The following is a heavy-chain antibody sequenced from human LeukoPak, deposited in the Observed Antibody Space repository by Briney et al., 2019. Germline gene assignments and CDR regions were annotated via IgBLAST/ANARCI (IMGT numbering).Heavy chain of an antibody. CDR1: GGSINSYY. CDR3: ARADNYYYYYAMDV. J-gene: IGHJ6*02. Sequence: PSETLSLTCTVSGGSINSYYWNWIRQPPGRGLEWIGYIYYSGSTIYNPSLKSRVTMSVDTSKNQFSLKLSSVTAADTAVYYCARADNYYYYYAMDVWGQGTTVTVSS. CDR2: IYYSGST. V-gene: IGHV4-59*01.